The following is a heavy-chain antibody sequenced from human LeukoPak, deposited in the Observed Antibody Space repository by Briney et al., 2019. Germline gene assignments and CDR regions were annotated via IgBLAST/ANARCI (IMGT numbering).Heavy chain of an antibody. Sequence: GASLRLSCAASGFTFSDYSMTWVRQAPGKGLEWVSYISTSSSIVYYADSVKGRFTISRDNAKKSMYLQMNSLRDDDTGVYYCDREAAAADHWGQGTPVTVSS. V-gene: IGHV3-48*02. J-gene: IGHJ4*02. CDR2: ISTSSSIV. D-gene: IGHD6-13*01. CDR1: GFTFSDYS. CDR3: DREAAAADH.